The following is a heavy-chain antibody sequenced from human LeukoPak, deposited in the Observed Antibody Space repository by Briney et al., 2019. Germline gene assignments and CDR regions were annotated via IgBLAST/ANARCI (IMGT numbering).Heavy chain of an antibody. CDR3: ARGALHVFDY. CDR1: GFTFRDYW. D-gene: IGHD3-10*02. Sequence: PGGSLRLSCAASGFTFRDYWMHWVRQAPGKGLVWVSRINTDGRTTTYADSVKGRFTVSRDNAKNSPFLQMNTLTAEDTAVYYCARGALHVFDYWGQGTPVTVSS. V-gene: IGHV3-74*01. CDR2: INTDGRTT. J-gene: IGHJ4*02.